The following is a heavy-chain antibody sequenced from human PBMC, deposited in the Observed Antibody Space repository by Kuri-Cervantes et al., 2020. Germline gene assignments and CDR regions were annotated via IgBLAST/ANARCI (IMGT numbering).Heavy chain of an antibody. CDR1: GFTFDDYA. J-gene: IGHJ4*02. D-gene: IGHD4-17*01. CDR2: INSDGSST. V-gene: IGHV3-74*01. Sequence: GESLKISCAASGFTFDDYAMHWVRQAPGKGLVWVSRINSDGSSTSYADSVKGRFTISRDNAKNTLYLQMNSLRAEDTAVYYCARDQYGDLDYWGQGTLVTVSS. CDR3: ARDQYGDLDY.